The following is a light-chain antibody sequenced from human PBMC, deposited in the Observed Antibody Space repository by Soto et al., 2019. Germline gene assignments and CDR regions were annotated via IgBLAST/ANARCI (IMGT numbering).Light chain of an antibody. CDR2: DAS. CDR3: QQRSNSEIT. CDR1: QSVSSY. V-gene: IGKV3-11*01. J-gene: IGKJ3*01. Sequence: EIVLTQSPATLSMSPGERATLSCRASQSVSSYLAWYQQKPGQAPRLLIYDASNRATGIPARFSGSGSGTDFTLTISSLEPEDFAVYYCQQRSNSEITFGPGTKVEIK.